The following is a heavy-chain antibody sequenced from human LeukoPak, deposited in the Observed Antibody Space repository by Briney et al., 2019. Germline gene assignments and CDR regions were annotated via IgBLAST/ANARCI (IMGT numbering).Heavy chain of an antibody. V-gene: IGHV3-30*18. Sequence: WGSLRISCAASGFTLCIYGMHWVRQAPGKGLEWVAVISYDGSNKYYADPEKGRFTISRDNSKNTLYLQMNSLRAEDTAVSYCSKDHSSGWYVDYWGQGTLVTVSS. CDR3: SKDHSSGWYVDY. CDR1: GFTLCIYG. D-gene: IGHD6-19*01. J-gene: IGHJ4*02. CDR2: ISYDGSNK.